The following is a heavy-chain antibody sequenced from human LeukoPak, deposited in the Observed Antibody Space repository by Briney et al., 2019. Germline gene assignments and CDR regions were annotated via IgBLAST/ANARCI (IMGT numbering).Heavy chain of an antibody. D-gene: IGHD3-22*01. CDR1: GYTFTGYY. V-gene: IGHV1-2*02. CDR3: ARDYYDSSGYLFDY. CDR2: INPNSGGT. Sequence: GASVKVSCKASGYTFTGYYMHWVRQAPGQGLEWMGWINPNSGGTNYAQKFQGRVTMTRDTSISTVYMELSSLRSEDTAVYYCARDYYDSSGYLFDYWGQGTLVTVSS. J-gene: IGHJ4*02.